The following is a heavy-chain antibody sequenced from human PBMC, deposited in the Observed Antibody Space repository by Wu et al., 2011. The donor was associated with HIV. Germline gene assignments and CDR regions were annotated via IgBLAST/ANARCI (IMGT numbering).Heavy chain of an antibody. J-gene: IGHJ5*02. D-gene: IGHD3-22*01. CDR2: IIPIFGTA. CDR3: ARSDYYDTSGYYYVYNWFDP. V-gene: IGHV1-69*05. Sequence: QVQLVQSGAEVKKPGSSVKVSCKASGGTFSNDAISWVRQAPGQGLEWMGGIIPIFGTANYAQKFQGRVTITTDESTSTAYMELSSLRSEDTAVYYCARSDYYDTSGYYYVYNWFDPWGQGTLVTVSS. CDR1: GGTFSNDA.